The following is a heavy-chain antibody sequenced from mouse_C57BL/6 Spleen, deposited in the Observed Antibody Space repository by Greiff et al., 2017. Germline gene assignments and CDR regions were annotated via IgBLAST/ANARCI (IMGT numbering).Heavy chain of an antibody. V-gene: IGHV1-20*01. J-gene: IGHJ2*01. D-gene: IGHD1-1*01. CDR1: GYSFTGYF. CDR2: INPYNGDT. Sequence: EVQLQQSGPELVKPGDSVKISCKASGYSFTGYFMNWVMQSHGKSLEWIGRINPYNGDTFYNQKFKGKATLTVDKSSSTAHMELRSLTSEDSAVYYCARYYYGSSLPYFDYWGQGTTLTVSS. CDR3: ARYYYGSSLPYFDY.